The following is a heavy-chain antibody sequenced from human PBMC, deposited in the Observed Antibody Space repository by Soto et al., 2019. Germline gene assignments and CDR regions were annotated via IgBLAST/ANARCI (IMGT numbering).Heavy chain of an antibody. D-gene: IGHD2-15*01. V-gene: IGHV4-39*01. CDR1: GGSVYSDGYY. J-gene: IGHJ4*02. Sequence: SETLSLTYTVSGGSVYSDGYYWGWIRQSPGKGLEWIGNIYYSGNTYYNPSLKSRVTISIDTSKNQFSLQLTSVTAADTAVYYCARRSRGRCCNYWGQGTLVTVSS. CDR3: ARRSRGRCCNY. CDR2: IYYSGNT.